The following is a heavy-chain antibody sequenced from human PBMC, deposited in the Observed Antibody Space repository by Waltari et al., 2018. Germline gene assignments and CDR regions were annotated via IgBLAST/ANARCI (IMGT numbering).Heavy chain of an antibody. CDR2: IGDSGGST. CDR1: GFTFSRYA. D-gene: IGHD5-12*01. Sequence: EVQLLESGGGLVQPGGSLRLSCAASGFTFSRYAMTWVRQAPGKGLEWVSAIGDSGGSTDCADSVKGRFTISRDNSKNTLDQQMNSLRAEDTAVYYCAKGRGYNDYWGQGTLVTVSS. CDR3: AKGRGYNDY. V-gene: IGHV3-23*01. J-gene: IGHJ4*02.